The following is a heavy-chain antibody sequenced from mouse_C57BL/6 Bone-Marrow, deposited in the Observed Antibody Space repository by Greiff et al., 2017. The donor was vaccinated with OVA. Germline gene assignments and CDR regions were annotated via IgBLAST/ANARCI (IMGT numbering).Heavy chain of an antibody. CDR1: GFTFSSYG. V-gene: IGHV5-6*01. D-gene: IGHD1-1*01. CDR2: ISSGGSYT. CDR3: ASEYYGNAMDY. J-gene: IGHJ4*01. Sequence: EVQVVESGGDLVKPGGSLKLSCAASGFTFSSYGMSWVRQTPDKRLEWVATISSGGSYTYYPDSVKGRFTISRDNAKNTLYLQMSSLKSEDTAMYYCASEYYGNAMDYWGQGTSVTVSS.